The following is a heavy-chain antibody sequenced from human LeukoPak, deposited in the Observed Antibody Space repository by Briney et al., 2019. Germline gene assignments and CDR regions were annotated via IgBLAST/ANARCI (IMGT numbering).Heavy chain of an antibody. J-gene: IGHJ6*03. V-gene: IGHV4-38-2*02. CDR2: ISRSGST. CDR1: GYSISSGYY. D-gene: IGHD3-10*01. CDR3: ARRPGGYGSGSSRFGYYYYYMDV. Sequence: PSETLSLTCTVSGYSISSGYYWGWIRQPPGKGLKWIGSISRSGSTYYNPSLKSRVTISVDTSKNQFSLKLSSVTAADTAVYYCARRPGGYGSGSSRFGYYYYYMDVWGRGTTVTISS.